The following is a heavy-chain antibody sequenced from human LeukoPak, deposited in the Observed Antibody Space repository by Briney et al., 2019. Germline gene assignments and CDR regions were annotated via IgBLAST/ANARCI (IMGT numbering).Heavy chain of an antibody. Sequence: PGGSLRLSCAASGFTFSSYSMSWVRQAPGKGLEWIGEINHSGSTNYNPSLKSRVTISVDTSKNQFSLKLSSVTAADTAVYYCARGPPMVRGVITPKRSFFRSWGQGTLVTVSS. CDR1: GFTFSSYS. CDR3: ARGPPMVRGVITPKRSFFRS. V-gene: IGHV4-34*01. J-gene: IGHJ5*02. CDR2: INHSGST. D-gene: IGHD3-10*01.